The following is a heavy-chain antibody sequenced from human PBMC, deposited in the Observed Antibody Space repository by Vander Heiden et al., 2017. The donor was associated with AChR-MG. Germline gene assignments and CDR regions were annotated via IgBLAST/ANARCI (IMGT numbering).Heavy chain of an antibody. D-gene: IGHD3-16*02. Sequence: QVQLVQSGAEVKKPGSSVKVSCKASGGTFSSYAISWVRQAPGQGLDWMGGIIPIFGTANYAQKFQGRVTITADKSTSTAYMELSSLRSEDTAVYYCAAGDYDYVWGSYRQNWFDPCGQGTLVTVSS. CDR3: AAGDYDYVWGSYRQNWFDP. J-gene: IGHJ5*02. V-gene: IGHV1-69*06. CDR2: IIPIFGTA. CDR1: GGTFSSYA.